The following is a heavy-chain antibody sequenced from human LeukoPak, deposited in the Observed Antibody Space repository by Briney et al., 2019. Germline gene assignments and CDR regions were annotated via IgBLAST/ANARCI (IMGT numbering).Heavy chain of an antibody. CDR2: IKQDGSEK. CDR3: ARKLYSSGWGGNWFDP. Sequence: GGSLRLSCAASGSTFSSYWMSWVRQAPGKGLEWVANIKQDGSEKYYVDSVKGRFTISRDNAKNSLYLQMNSLRAEDTAVYYCARKLYSSGWGGNWFDPWGQGTLVTVSS. D-gene: IGHD6-19*01. V-gene: IGHV3-7*01. J-gene: IGHJ5*02. CDR1: GSTFSSYW.